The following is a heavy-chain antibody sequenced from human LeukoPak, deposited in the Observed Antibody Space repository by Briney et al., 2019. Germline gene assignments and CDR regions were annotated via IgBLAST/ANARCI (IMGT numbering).Heavy chain of an antibody. V-gene: IGHV3-23*01. D-gene: IGHD3-10*01. Sequence: GGSLRLSCAASGFTFSSYAMSWVRQAPGKGLEWASAISGSGGSTYYADSVKGRFTFSRDNSKNTLYLQMNSLRAEDTAVYYCAKDDYGSGTPTDYWGQGTLVTVSS. CDR3: AKDDYGSGTPTDY. CDR1: GFTFSSYA. CDR2: ISGSGGST. J-gene: IGHJ4*02.